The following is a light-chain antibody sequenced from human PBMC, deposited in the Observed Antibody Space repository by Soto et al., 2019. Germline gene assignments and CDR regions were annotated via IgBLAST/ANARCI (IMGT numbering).Light chain of an antibody. CDR3: QQYGSSPQRT. CDR2: GAS. V-gene: IGKV3-20*01. J-gene: IGKJ1*01. Sequence: EIVLTQSPGTLSLSPGERATLSCRAGQSVSSSYLAWYQQKPGQAPRLLIYGASNRATGIPDRFSGSGSGTDFTLTISRLEPEDFAVYYCQQYGSSPQRTFGQGTKMEIK. CDR1: QSVSSSY.